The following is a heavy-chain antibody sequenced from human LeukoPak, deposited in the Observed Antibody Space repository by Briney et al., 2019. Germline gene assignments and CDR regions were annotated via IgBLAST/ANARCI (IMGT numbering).Heavy chain of an antibody. CDR3: TKDRGGYCSSTSCSLYFDS. Sequence: PGGSLRLSCAASGFTFSSYAMTWVRQAPGEGLRWVSGISGSGTSAYYADSVRGRFTISRDNSKNTLYLQMNSLRAEDTAVYYCTKDRGGYCSSTSCSLYFDSWGQGTLVTVSS. D-gene: IGHD2-2*01. CDR2: ISGSGTSA. V-gene: IGHV3-23*01. CDR1: GFTFSSYA. J-gene: IGHJ4*02.